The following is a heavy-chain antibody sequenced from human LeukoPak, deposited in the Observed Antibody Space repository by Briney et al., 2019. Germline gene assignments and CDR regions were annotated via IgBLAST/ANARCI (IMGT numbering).Heavy chain of an antibody. J-gene: IGHJ3*02. CDR1: GFTFDDSA. V-gene: IGHV3-43*02. CDR2: ISGDGANT. D-gene: IGHD5/OR15-5a*01. Sequence: LAGGSLRLSCAASGFTFDDSAMHWVRQVPGEGLEWVSLISGDGANTYYVDSVKGRFTISRDNSKNSLYLQMNSLRTDDTAFYYCAKPIYDGHTGDAFHIWGQGAMVIVSS. CDR3: AKPIYDGHTGDAFHI.